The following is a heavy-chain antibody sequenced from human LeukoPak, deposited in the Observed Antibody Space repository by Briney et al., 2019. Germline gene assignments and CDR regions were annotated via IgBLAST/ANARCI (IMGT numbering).Heavy chain of an antibody. V-gene: IGHV3-23*01. Sequence: GGSLRLSCAASGFTFTDYPMSWVRQAPGKGVEWVSAFTRSGGDTYHADTVKGRFTISRDNSKNTLYLQMNSLRAEDTAVYYCARGRTLLWFGEPTVMYFDYWGQGTLVTVSS. CDR2: FTRSGGDT. CDR3: ARGRTLLWFGEPTVMYFDY. J-gene: IGHJ4*02. CDR1: GFTFTDYP. D-gene: IGHD3-10*01.